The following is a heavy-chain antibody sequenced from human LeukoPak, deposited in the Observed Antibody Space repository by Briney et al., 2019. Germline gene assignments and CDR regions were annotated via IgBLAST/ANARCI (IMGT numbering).Heavy chain of an antibody. J-gene: IGHJ6*03. Sequence: GASVKVSCKASGGTFSSYAISWVRQAPGQGLEWMGGIIPIFGTANYAQKFQGGVTITADKSTSTAYMELSSLRSEDTAVYYCARDHFKELVDTAMVDYYYYYMDVWGKGTTVTVSS. D-gene: IGHD5-18*01. CDR2: IIPIFGTA. CDR3: ARDHFKELVDTAMVDYYYYYMDV. CDR1: GGTFSSYA. V-gene: IGHV1-69*06.